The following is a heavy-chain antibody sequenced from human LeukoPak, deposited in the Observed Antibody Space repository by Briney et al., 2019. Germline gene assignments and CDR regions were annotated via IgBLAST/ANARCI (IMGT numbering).Heavy chain of an antibody. J-gene: IGHJ4*02. D-gene: IGHD3-10*01. CDR2: ISYDGSNK. CDR1: GFTFSSYG. V-gene: IGHV3-30*18. Sequence: GRSLRLSCAASGFTFSSYGMHWVRQAPGKGLEWVAVISYDGSNKYYADSEKGRFTISRDNSKNTLYLQMNSLRAEDTAVYYCAKDLDGSGSLDYWGQGTLVTVSS. CDR3: AKDLDGSGSLDY.